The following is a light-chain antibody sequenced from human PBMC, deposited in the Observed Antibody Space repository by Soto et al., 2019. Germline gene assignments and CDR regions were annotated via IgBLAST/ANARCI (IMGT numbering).Light chain of an antibody. Sequence: QSVLTQPPSVSGAPGQRVTISCTGSSCNIGAHYDVHWYQQLPGTAPKLLIYGNSNRPSGVPDRFSGSKSGTSASLAITGLQAEDEADYYCQSYDNSLSVYVFGTGTKLTVL. CDR2: GNS. J-gene: IGLJ1*01. V-gene: IGLV1-40*01. CDR3: QSYDNSLSVYV. CDR1: SCNIGAHYD.